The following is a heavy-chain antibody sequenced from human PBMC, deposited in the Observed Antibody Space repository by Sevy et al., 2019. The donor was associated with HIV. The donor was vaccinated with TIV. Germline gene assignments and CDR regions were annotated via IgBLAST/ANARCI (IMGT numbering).Heavy chain of an antibody. D-gene: IGHD3-16*02. CDR3: ARVLADDYVWGSHRPKYYFDF. J-gene: IGHJ4*02. CDR2: INHSGST. CDR1: GGSFSAYY. Sequence: SETLSLTCAVYGGSFSAYYWNWIRQPPGKGLEWIGEINHSGSTNYNPSLKSRVTMSVDTSKKQFSLKVSSVTAADTAVYYCARVLADDYVWGSHRPKYYFDFWGQGTLVTVSS. V-gene: IGHV4-34*01.